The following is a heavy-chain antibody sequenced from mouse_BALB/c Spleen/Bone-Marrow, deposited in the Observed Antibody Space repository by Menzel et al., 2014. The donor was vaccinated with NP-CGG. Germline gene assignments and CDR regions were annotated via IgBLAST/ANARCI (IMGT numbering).Heavy chain of an antibody. Sequence: EVKVVESGGGLVQPGGSLKLSCAASGLDFGTYWMSWVRQAPGKGQEWIGEINPDSSTINYTPSLKDKFIISRDNAKNTLYLQMSKVRSEDTALYYCARLHYYGYEAYWGQGTLVTVSA. CDR3: ARLHYYGYEAY. CDR2: INPDSSTI. V-gene: IGHV4-1*02. D-gene: IGHD1-2*01. CDR1: GLDFGTYW. J-gene: IGHJ3*01.